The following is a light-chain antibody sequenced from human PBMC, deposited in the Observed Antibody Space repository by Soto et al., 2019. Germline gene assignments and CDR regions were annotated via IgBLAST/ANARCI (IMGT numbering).Light chain of an antibody. V-gene: IGLV2-8*01. CDR3: SSYAGSNSVV. CDR1: SSDVGGYNF. Sequence: QSALTQPPSASGSPGQSVTISCTGTSSDVGGYNFVSWYQQHPGKAPKLMIYEVSERPSGVPDRFSGSKSGNTASLTVSGLQAEDEADYYCSSYAGSNSVVFGGGTKLTV. J-gene: IGLJ2*01. CDR2: EVS.